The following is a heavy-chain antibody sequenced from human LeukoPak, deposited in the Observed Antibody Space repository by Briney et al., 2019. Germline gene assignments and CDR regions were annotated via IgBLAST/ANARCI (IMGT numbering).Heavy chain of an antibody. D-gene: IGHD2-8*01. J-gene: IGHJ6*03. V-gene: IGHV1-2*06. Sequence: ASVKVSCKASGYTFTGYYMHWVRQASGQGLEWMGRINPNSGGTNYAQKFQGRVTMTRDTSISTAYMELSRLRSDDTAVYYCAVIGYCTNGVCYTADAGEGYYYYMDVWGKGTTVTVSS. CDR1: GYTFTGYY. CDR2: INPNSGGT. CDR3: AVIGYCTNGVCYTADAGEGYYYYMDV.